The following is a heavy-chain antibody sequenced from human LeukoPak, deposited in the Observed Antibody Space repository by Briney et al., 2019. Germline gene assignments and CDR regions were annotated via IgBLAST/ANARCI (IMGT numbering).Heavy chain of an antibody. V-gene: IGHV4-34*01. D-gene: IGHD6-19*01. J-gene: IGHJ4*02. CDR1: GFTFSNAW. CDR2: IDRSGST. Sequence: GSPRLSCAASGFTFSNAWMSWVRQSPGKGLEWIGEIDRSGSTNYNPSLRSRVTISVDTSKNQLSLKLTSVTAADAAVYYCARGSSSGLAYWGQGNLVTVSS. CDR3: ARGSSSGLAY.